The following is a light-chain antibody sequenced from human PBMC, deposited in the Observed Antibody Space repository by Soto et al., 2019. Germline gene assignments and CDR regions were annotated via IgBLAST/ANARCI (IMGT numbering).Light chain of an antibody. CDR1: SSNIGAGYD. J-gene: IGLJ2*01. CDR2: GNS. Sequence: QSVLTQPPSVSGAPGQRVTISCTGSSSNIGAGYDVHWYQQLPGTAPKLLIYGNSNRPSGVPDRFSGSKSGTSASLAITGLQASDEADYYCQSYASSLSGHVVFGGGTKLTVL. V-gene: IGLV1-40*01. CDR3: QSYASSLSGHVV.